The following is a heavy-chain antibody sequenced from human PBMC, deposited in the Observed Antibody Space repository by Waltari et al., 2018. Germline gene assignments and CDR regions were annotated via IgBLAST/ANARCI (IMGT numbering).Heavy chain of an antibody. J-gene: IGHJ3*02. CDR1: GFTFSSYE. CDR3: ARDGKIRFLESVGAFDI. CDR2: SSSSGSTI. Sequence: EVQLVESGGGLVQPGGSLRLSCAASGFTFSSYEMNWVRQAPGKGWEWVSYSSSSGSTIYYADSVKGRFTISRDNAKNSLYLQMNSLRAEDTAVYYCARDGKIRFLESVGAFDIWGQGTMVTVSS. D-gene: IGHD3-3*01. V-gene: IGHV3-48*03.